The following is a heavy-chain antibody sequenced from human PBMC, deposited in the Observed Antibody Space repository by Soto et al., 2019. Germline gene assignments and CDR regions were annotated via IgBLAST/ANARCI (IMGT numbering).Heavy chain of an antibody. D-gene: IGHD2-2*01. Sequence: GASVKVSCKGFGYSFMKYGINWVRQAPGQGLEWVGWISPYSGYTHSAQKFHGRLTLTTDTAASTAYMELRILRSADTALYYCAREASVIIPAAQPSSFDSWGQGTLVTVSS. V-gene: IGHV1-18*01. CDR1: GYSFMKYG. CDR2: ISPYSGYT. J-gene: IGHJ4*02. CDR3: AREASVIIPAAQPSSFDS.